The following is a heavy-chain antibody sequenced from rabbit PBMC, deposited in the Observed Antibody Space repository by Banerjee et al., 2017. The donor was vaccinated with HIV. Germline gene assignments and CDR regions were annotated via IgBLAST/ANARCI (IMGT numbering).Heavy chain of an antibody. Sequence: QEQLEESGGGLVKPGGTLTLTCKASGLDFISSYWMCWVRQPPGKALELIACIYTSNGSTWYASWVNGRFTISRSTSLKTVDLKMTSLTVADTAAYFCARDPGGAGYDYVHAFDPWDPGTLVTVS. CDR3: ARDPGGAGYDYVHAFDP. J-gene: IGHJ2*01. V-gene: IGHV1S43*01. CDR1: GLDFISSYW. D-gene: IGHD6-1*01. CDR2: IYTSNGST.